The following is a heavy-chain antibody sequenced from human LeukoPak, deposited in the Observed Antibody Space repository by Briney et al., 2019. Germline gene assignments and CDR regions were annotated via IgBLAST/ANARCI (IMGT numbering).Heavy chain of an antibody. V-gene: IGHV3-7*01. J-gene: IGHJ4*02. Sequence: GGSLRLSCAASGFTFSVYWMTWVPQAPGKGRECVANIKQDASDKYYVDVVKGRFTISRDNAKNSLYLQMNSLRVEDTAMYYCARGPAVGDTLGYWGQGTLVTVSS. CDR1: GFTFSVYW. CDR2: IKQDASDK. CDR3: ARGPAVGDTLGY. D-gene: IGHD2-21*01.